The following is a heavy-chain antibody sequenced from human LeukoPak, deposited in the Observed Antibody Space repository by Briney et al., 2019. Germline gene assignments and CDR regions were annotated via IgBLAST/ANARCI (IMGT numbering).Heavy chain of an antibody. J-gene: IGHJ6*03. V-gene: IGHV3-30-3*01. Sequence: GGSLRLSCAASGFTFSSYAMHWVRQAPGKGLEWVAVTSYDGSNKYYADSVKGRFTISRDNSKNTLYLQMNSLRAEDTAVYYCAKEGAYSGSGSYIGHYMDVWGKGTTVTV. CDR2: TSYDGSNK. CDR1: GFTFSSYA. D-gene: IGHD3-10*01. CDR3: AKEGAYSGSGSYIGHYMDV.